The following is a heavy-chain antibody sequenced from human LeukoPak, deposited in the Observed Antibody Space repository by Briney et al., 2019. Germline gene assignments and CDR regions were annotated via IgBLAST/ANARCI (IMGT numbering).Heavy chain of an antibody. CDR2: ISGSGGST. D-gene: IGHD6-19*01. V-gene: IGHV3-23*01. CDR3: AKDRGYSSGWYWFDP. CDR1: GFTFSSYA. J-gene: IGHJ5*02. Sequence: PGGSLRLSCAASGFTFSSYAMSWVRQAPGKGLEWVSAISGSGGSTYYADSVKGRFTISRDNSKNTLYLQMNSLRAEDTAVYYCAKDRGYSSGWYWFDPWGQGTLVTVSS.